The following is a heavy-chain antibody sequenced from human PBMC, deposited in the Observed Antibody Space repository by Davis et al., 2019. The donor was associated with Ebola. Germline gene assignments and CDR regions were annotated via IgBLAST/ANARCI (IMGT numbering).Heavy chain of an antibody. CDR2: VYPGDSDT. J-gene: IGHJ6*02. V-gene: IGHV5-51*01. CDR1: GYSFTSYW. Sequence: GGSLRLSCKGSGYSFTSYWIGWVRQMPGKGLEWMGMVYPGDSDTRYSPSFQGQVTISADKSIRTAYLQWSSLKASDTAMYYCARRRIAAAPYYYYGMDVWGQGTTVTVSS. CDR3: ARRRIAAAPYYYYGMDV. D-gene: IGHD6-13*01.